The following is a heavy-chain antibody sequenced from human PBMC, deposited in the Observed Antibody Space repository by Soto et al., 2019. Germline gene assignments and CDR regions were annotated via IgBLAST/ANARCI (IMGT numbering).Heavy chain of an antibody. CDR1: GGSISSYY. J-gene: IGHJ3*02. CDR3: ARASGYSYGVDAFDI. D-gene: IGHD5-18*01. CDR2: IYYSGST. Sequence: SETLSLTCTVSGGSISSYYWSWIRQPPGKGLEWIGYIYYSGSTNYNPSLKSRVTISVDTSKNQFSLKLSSVTAADTAVYYCARASGYSYGVDAFDIWGQGTMVT. V-gene: IGHV4-59*01.